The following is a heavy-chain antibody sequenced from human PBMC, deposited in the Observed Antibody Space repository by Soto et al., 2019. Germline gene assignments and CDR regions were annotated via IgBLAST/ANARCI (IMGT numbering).Heavy chain of an antibody. D-gene: IGHD6-19*01. V-gene: IGHV3-23*01. J-gene: IGHJ5*02. CDR3: AKDRYSSGLFDP. CDR1: RFTFSSYS. Sequence: LXLSCAASRFTFSSYSMSWVRQAPGKGLEWVSAISGSGGSTYYADSVKGRFTISRDNSKNTLYLQMNSLRAEDTAVYYCAKDRYSSGLFDPWGQGTLVTVSS. CDR2: ISGSGGST.